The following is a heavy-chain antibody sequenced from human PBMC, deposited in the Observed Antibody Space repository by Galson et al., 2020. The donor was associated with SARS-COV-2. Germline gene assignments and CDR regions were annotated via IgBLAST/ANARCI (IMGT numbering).Heavy chain of an antibody. J-gene: IGHJ6*02. CDR2: ISPNRGRT. V-gene: IGHV1-2*02. D-gene: IGHD3-10*01. CDR3: ASVSGLRGVISPTLDDYYYGMDG. CDR1: GYTFTSYS. Sequence: ASVKVSCKASGYTFTSYSMHWVRQAPGQGLELVAWISPNRGRTNYAQNFQGRVTMTRDTSNSTAYMELGRLRSDDTAVYYCASVSGLRGVISPTLDDYYYGMDGWGQGTKVTDSS.